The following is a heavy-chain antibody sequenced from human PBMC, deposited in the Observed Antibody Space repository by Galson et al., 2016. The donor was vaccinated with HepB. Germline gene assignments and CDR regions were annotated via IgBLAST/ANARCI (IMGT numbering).Heavy chain of an antibody. Sequence: SETLSLTCAVSGGSISNSDYYWGWIRQPPGKGLEWIGNILYSGSTHYNPSLKNRVTISVDTSKNHFSLKLTSVTAADTSMYYCARLRLGHLVPRWFDSWGQGTLVSVSS. J-gene: IGHJ5*01. CDR2: ILYSGST. V-gene: IGHV4-39*02. D-gene: IGHD6-6*01. CDR1: GGSISNSDYY. CDR3: ARLRLGHLVPRWFDS.